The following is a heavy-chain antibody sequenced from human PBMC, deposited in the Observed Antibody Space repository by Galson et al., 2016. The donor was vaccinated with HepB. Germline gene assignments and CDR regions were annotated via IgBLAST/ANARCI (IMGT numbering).Heavy chain of an antibody. J-gene: IGHJ4*02. CDR3: ARSWGLKWELPGPFDY. Sequence: SETLSLTCTVSGASFNNFYWNWIRQTPGKALEWIGFIYSTGTTNLNPSLRSRLSLSLDKSSNQFSLTLSSLTAADTAIYYCARSWGLKWELPGPFDYWGRGILATVSS. D-gene: IGHD4-23*01. CDR2: IYSTGTT. V-gene: IGHV4-4*08. CDR1: GASFNNFY.